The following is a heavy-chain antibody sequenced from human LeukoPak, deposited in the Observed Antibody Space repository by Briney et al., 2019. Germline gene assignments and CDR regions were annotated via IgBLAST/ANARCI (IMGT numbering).Heavy chain of an antibody. Sequence: SETLSLTCTVSGGSISSYYWSWIRQPPGKGLEWIGYIYYSGSTNYNPSIKSRVTISVDTSKNQFSLKLSSVTAADTAVYYCARGLYCSGGSCFYDYWGQGTPVTVSS. V-gene: IGHV4-59*01. CDR3: ARGLYCSGGSCFYDY. J-gene: IGHJ4*02. D-gene: IGHD2-15*01. CDR1: GGSISSYY. CDR2: IYYSGST.